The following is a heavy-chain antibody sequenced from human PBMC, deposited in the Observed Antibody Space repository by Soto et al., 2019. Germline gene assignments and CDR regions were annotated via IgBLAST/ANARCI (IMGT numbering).Heavy chain of an antibody. J-gene: IGHJ4*02. CDR3: AKTYTVAGVDY. V-gene: IGHV3-30*18. CDR1: GFTFSSYG. D-gene: IGHD6-19*01. CDR2: ISYDGSTK. Sequence: QVQLVESGGGVVQPGRSLRLSCAASGFTFSSYGRHWVRQAPGKGLEWVAVISYDGSTKYYADSVKGRFTISRDNSKNTLYLQMNSLRAEDTAVYYCAKTYTVAGVDYWGQGTLVTVSS.